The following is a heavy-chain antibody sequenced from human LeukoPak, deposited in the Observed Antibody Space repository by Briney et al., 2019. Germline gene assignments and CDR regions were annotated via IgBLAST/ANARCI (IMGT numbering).Heavy chain of an antibody. CDR2: ISGSGGST. CDR3: AKGPLVVVTAIFWYFDL. Sequence: PGGSLRLSCAASGFTFSSYAMSWVRQAPGKGLEWVSAISGSGGSTYYADSVKGRFTISRDNSKNTLYLQMNSLRAEDTAVYYCAKGPLVVVTAIFWYFDLWGRGTLVTVSS. CDR1: GFTFSSYA. V-gene: IGHV3-23*01. D-gene: IGHD2-21*02. J-gene: IGHJ2*01.